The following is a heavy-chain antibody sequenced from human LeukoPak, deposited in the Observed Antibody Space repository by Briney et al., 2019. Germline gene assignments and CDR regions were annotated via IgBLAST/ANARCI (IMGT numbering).Heavy chain of an antibody. CDR3: ARTPSGVPDS. J-gene: IGHJ4*02. CDR2: ISSGSTYI. CDR1: GFTFSTYS. D-gene: IGHD2-15*01. V-gene: IGHV3-21*01. Sequence: GGSLRLSRAASGFTFSTYSMNWVRQAPGKGLEWVSYISSGSTYINYADSVKDRFTISRDNAKNSLNLLMKSLRAEDTAVYYCARTPSGVPDSWGQGTLVTVSS.